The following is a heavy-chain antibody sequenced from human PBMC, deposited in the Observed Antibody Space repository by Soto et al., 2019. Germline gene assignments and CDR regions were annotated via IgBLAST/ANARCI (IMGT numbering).Heavy chain of an antibody. CDR2: IWYDGSNK. D-gene: IGHD1-26*01. V-gene: IGHV3-33*01. Sequence: QVQLVESGGGVVQPGRSLRLSCAASGFTFSSYGMHWVRQAPGKGLEWVAVIWYDGSNKYYADSVKGRFTISRDNSKNTLYLQMNSRRAEDTAVYYCAREWGPWYFDLWGRGTLVTVSS. CDR1: GFTFSSYG. J-gene: IGHJ2*01. CDR3: AREWGPWYFDL.